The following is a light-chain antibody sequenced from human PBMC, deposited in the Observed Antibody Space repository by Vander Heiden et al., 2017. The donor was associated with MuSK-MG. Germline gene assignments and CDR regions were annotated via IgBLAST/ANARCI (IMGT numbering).Light chain of an antibody. V-gene: IGKV1-39*01. Sequence: DIQMTQSPSSLSASVGDRVTITCRASQSISSYLNWYQQKPGKAPKLLIYAASSLQRGVQSRFSGSGSGTDFTLTISSRQPEDFATYYCQQMYSNPPEITFGGGTKVEIK. J-gene: IGKJ4*01. CDR2: AAS. CDR3: QQMYSNPPEIT. CDR1: QSISSY.